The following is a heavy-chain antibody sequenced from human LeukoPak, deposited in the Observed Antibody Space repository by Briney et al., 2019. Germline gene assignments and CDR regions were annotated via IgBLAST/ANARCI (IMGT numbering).Heavy chain of an antibody. Sequence: PSETLSLTCTVSGGSISSSSYYWGWIRQPPGKGLEWIGSIYYSGSTYYNPSLKSRVTISVDTSKNQFSLKLSSVTAADTAVYYCAREAGPFGYWGQGTLVTVSS. CDR1: GGSISSSSYY. CDR3: AREAGPFGY. D-gene: IGHD3-10*01. V-gene: IGHV4-39*07. J-gene: IGHJ4*02. CDR2: IYYSGST.